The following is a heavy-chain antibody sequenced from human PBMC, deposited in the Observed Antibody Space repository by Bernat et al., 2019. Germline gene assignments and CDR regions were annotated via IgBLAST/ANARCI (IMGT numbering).Heavy chain of an antibody. CDR1: GFTFSSYW. CDR3: ASAPMTTVTTSSLDYMDV. CDR2: IKQDGSDK. J-gene: IGHJ6*03. D-gene: IGHD4-11*01. Sequence: EVQLVESGGGLVQPGGSLRLSCAASGFTFSSYWMSWVRQAPGKGLEWVANIKQDGSDKYYVASVKGRFTIARDNTKNSLYLQMNSLRAEDTAVYYCASAPMTTVTTSSLDYMDVWGKGTTVTVSS. V-gene: IGHV3-7*03.